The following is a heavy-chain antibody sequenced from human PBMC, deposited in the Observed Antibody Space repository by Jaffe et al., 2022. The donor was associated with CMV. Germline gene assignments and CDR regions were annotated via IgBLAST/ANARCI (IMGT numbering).Heavy chain of an antibody. D-gene: IGHD3-16*02. V-gene: IGHV4-59*01. CDR1: GGSISSYY. Sequence: QVQLQESGPGLVKPSETLSLTCTVSGGSISSYYWSWIRQPPGKGLEWIGYIYYSGSTNYNPSLKSRVTISVDTSKNQFSLKLSSVTAADTAVYYCARAVYRSRYFDYWGQGTLVTVSS. CDR3: ARAVYRSRYFDY. J-gene: IGHJ4*02. CDR2: IYYSGST.